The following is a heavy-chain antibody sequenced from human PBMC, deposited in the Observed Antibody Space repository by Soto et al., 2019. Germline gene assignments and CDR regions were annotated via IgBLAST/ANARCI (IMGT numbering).Heavy chain of an antibody. V-gene: IGHV3-33*01. CDR3: ARDEGSGWPLNWFDP. Sequence: QVQLVESGGGVVQPGRSLRLSCAASGFTFGSYGMHWVRQAPGKGLEWVAVIWYDGSNKYYADSVKGRFTISRDNSKNTLYLQMNSLRAEDTAVYYCARDEGSGWPLNWFDPWGQGTLVTVSS. CDR2: IWYDGSNK. D-gene: IGHD6-19*01. J-gene: IGHJ5*02. CDR1: GFTFGSYG.